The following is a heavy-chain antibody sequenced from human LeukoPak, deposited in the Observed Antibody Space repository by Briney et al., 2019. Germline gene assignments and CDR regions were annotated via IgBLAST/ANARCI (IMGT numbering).Heavy chain of an antibody. J-gene: IGHJ4*02. D-gene: IGHD3-3*01. CDR1: GYSISSGYY. CDR2: IYYSGST. Sequence: PSETLSLTCTVSGYSISSGYYWGWIRQPPGKGLEWIGYIYYSGSTNYNPSLKSRVTISVDTSKNQFSLKLSSVTAADTAVYYCARDNYDFWSGYRTGFDYWGQGTLVTVSS. V-gene: IGHV4-38-2*02. CDR3: ARDNYDFWSGYRTGFDY.